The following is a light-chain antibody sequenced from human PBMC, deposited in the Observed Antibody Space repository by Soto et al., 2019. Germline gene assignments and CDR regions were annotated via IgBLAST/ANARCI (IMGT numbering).Light chain of an antibody. J-gene: IGLJ2*01. V-gene: IGLV4-69*01. Sequence: QSVLTQSPSASASLGASVKLTCTLSSGHNTYSIAWHQQQPEKGPRFLMKLKSDGSHSRGDGIPDRFSGSSSGAERYLTISSPPSEDEADYYCQTWATGIQVFGGGTKVTVL. CDR3: QTWATGIQV. CDR1: SGHNTYS. CDR2: LKSDGSH.